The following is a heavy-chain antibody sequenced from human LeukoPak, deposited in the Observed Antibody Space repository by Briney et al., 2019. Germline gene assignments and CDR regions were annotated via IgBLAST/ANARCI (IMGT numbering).Heavy chain of an antibody. CDR3: ARACGPAGGYFDY. V-gene: IGHV1-69*13. J-gene: IGHJ4*02. D-gene: IGHD3-16*01. CDR1: GGTFSSYA. CDR2: IIPIFGTA. Sequence: SVKVSCKASGGTFSSYAISWVRQAPGQGLEWMGGIIPIFGTANYAQKFQGKVTITADESTSTAYMELSSLRSEDTAVYYCARACGPAGGYFDYWGQGTLVTVSS.